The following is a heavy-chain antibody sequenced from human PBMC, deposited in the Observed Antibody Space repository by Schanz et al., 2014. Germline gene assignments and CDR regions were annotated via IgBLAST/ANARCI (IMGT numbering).Heavy chain of an antibody. CDR3: ARDHTTESYYSAGPPIDY. J-gene: IGHJ4*02. CDR1: GFMFSSYG. V-gene: IGHV3-33*08. Sequence: VQLVESGGGLVQPGGSLRLSCAASGFMFSSYGMHWVRQAPGKGLEWVAVIWYDGSNTYYADSVNGRFTISRDSSKNTLFLQMNSLRAEDAAVYYCARDHTTESYYSAGPPIDYWVQGTLLTVSS. D-gene: IGHD1-26*01. CDR2: IWYDGSNT.